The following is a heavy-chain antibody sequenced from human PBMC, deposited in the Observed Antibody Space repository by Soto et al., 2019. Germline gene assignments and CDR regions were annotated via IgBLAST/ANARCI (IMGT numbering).Heavy chain of an antibody. CDR3: AAVYCSGGSCSKDDAFDI. V-gene: IGHV5-51*01. CDR1: GYSFTSYW. J-gene: IGHJ3*02. CDR2: IYPGDSDT. D-gene: IGHD2-15*01. Sequence: GESLKISCKGSGYSFTSYWIGWVRQMPGKGLEWMGIIYPGDSDTRYSPSFQGQVTISADKSISTAYLQWSSLKASDTAMYYCAAVYCSGGSCSKDDAFDIWGQGTMVTVSS.